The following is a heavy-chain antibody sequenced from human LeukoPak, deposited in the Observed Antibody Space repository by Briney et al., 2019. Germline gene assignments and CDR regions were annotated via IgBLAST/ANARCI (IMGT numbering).Heavy chain of an antibody. V-gene: IGHV3-7*03. Sequence: PGGSLRLSCAASGFTFSNYAMSWVRQAPGKGLEWVANIKQDGSEIYCVASVKGRFSISRDNARNSVYLQMNNLRAEDPAVYYCARALSAWGQGTLVTVSS. CDR2: IKQDGSEI. J-gene: IGHJ4*02. CDR1: GFTFSNYA. CDR3: ARALSA. D-gene: IGHD3-3*01.